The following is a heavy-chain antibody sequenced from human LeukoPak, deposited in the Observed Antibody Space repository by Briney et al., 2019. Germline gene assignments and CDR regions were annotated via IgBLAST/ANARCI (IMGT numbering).Heavy chain of an antibody. CDR3: ARDGSRGYSYGYDY. V-gene: IGHV4-59*01. Sequence: PSETLSLTCTVSGGSISSYYWSWIRQPPGKGLEWIGYIYYSGSTNYNPSLKSRVTISVDTSKNQFSLKLSSVTAADTAVYYCARDGSRGYSYGYDYWGQGTLVTVSS. CDR1: GGSISSYY. J-gene: IGHJ4*02. CDR2: IYYSGST. D-gene: IGHD5-18*01.